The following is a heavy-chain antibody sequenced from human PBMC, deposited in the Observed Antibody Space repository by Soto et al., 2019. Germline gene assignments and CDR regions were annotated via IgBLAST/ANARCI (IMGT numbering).Heavy chain of an antibody. J-gene: IGHJ5*02. CDR3: ARHIVVVPAATNWFDP. D-gene: IGHD2-2*01. Sequence: PSETLSLTCTVSGGSISSGGYYWSWIRQHPGKGLEWIGYIYYSGSTYYNPSLKSRVTISVDTSKNQFSLKLSSVTAADTAVYYCARHIVVVPAATNWFDPWGQGTLVTVSS. V-gene: IGHV4-31*03. CDR1: GGSISSGGYY. CDR2: IYYSGST.